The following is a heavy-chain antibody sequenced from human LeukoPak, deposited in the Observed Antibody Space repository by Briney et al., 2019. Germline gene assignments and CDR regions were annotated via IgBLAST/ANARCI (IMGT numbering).Heavy chain of an antibody. CDR1: GFTFSSYS. Sequence: GGSLRLSCAASGFTFSSYSMNWVRQAPGKGLEWVSYISSSSSTIYYADSVKGRFTISRDNAKNSLYLQMNSLRDEDTAVYYCARAQHSGYERYQYYFDYWGQGTLVTVSS. J-gene: IGHJ4*02. CDR2: ISSSSSTI. V-gene: IGHV3-48*02. D-gene: IGHD5-12*01. CDR3: ARAQHSGYERYQYYFDY.